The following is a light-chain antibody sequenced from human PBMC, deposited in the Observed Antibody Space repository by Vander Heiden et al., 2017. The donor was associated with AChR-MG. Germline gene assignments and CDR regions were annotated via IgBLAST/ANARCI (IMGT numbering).Light chain of an antibody. CDR1: QSDSYNS. V-gene: IGKV3-20*01. CDR2: GAS. CDR3: QRCGGSQQYI. Sequence: EIVLTQSPGTLSLSPGERATLSCRASQSDSYNSLVWYHQKPGQAPRLLIYGASSRATGIPDRFSGNGYGTEFTLTVTRMEPEDFAVYYCQRCGGSQQYIYGQGTKLKL. J-gene: IGKJ2*01.